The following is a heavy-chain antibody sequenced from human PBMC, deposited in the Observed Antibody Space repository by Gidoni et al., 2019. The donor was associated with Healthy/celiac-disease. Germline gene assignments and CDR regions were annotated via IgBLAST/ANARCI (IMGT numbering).Heavy chain of an antibody. D-gene: IGHD3-22*01. J-gene: IGHJ2*01. Sequence: EVQLVESGGGLVKPGGSLRLSWAASGFPFSSYSMNWVRQAPGKGLEWVSSISGSSSHIYDADSVKGRFTLSRDNAKNSLYLQMNSLRAEDTAVYYCARDGDSSGYYYSRWYFDLWGRGTLVTVSS. CDR1: GFPFSSYS. V-gene: IGHV3-21*01. CDR2: ISGSSSHI. CDR3: ARDGDSSGYYYSRWYFDL.